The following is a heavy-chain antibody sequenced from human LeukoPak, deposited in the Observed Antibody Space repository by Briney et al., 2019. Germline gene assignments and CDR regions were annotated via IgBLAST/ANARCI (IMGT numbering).Heavy chain of an antibody. CDR3: AKDPGRYYYGSGNIGTFDY. Sequence: SGGSLRLSCEASGFTFSDYYMTWMRQAPGKGLEWVSYISGSGTDILYADSVKGRFTMSRDNAKNSLYLQMNSLRTEDTAVYYCAKDPGRYYYGSGNIGTFDYWGQGTLVIVSS. CDR1: GFTFSDYY. CDR2: ISGSGTDI. V-gene: IGHV3-11*04. D-gene: IGHD3-10*01. J-gene: IGHJ4*02.